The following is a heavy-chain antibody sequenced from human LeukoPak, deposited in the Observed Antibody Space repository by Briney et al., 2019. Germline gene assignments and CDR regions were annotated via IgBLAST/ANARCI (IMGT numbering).Heavy chain of an antibody. CDR2: T. CDR3: AREASLGGNKYPY. V-gene: IGHV1-18*01. Sequence: TNYSQKLQGRVTMTTDTSTSTAHMELRSLRSDDTAVYYCAREASLGGNKYPYWCQGTLVTVSS. J-gene: IGHJ4*02. D-gene: IGHD1-26*01.